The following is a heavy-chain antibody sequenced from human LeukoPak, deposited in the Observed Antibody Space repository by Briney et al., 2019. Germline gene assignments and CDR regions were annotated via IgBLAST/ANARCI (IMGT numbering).Heavy chain of an antibody. V-gene: IGHV4-38-2*01. CDR2: IHHGGST. J-gene: IGHJ5*02. CDR1: GYSISSGYY. CDR3: ARLGGVTMVRGVIITGWFDP. D-gene: IGHD3-10*01. Sequence: SETLSLTCAVSGYSISSGYYWGWIRQPPGKGLEWIGSIHHGGSTYYNPSLKSRVTISVDTSKNRFSMKLSSVSAEDTAVYYGARLGGVTMVRGVIITGWFDPWGQGTLVTVSS.